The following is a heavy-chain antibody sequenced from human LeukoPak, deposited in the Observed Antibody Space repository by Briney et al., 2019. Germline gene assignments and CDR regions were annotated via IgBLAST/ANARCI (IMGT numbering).Heavy chain of an antibody. J-gene: IGHJ4*02. CDR3: AKDHKWLANYFDY. CDR1: GLTFSSFG. Sequence: AGGSLRLSCAASGLTFSSFGMHWVRQAPGKGLEWVAVTSFDGGNKYYADSVKGRFTISRDNSKNTLYLQMNSLRAEDTAVYYCAKDHKWLANYFDYWGQGTLVTVSS. V-gene: IGHV3-30*18. CDR2: TSFDGGNK. D-gene: IGHD6-19*01.